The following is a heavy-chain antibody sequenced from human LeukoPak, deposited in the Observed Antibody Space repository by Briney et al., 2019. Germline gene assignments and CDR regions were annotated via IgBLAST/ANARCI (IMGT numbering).Heavy chain of an antibody. J-gene: IGHJ4*02. D-gene: IGHD3-10*01. CDR2: IYSGGLT. V-gene: IGHV3-53*01. CDR3: ARDPHYYGSGSYSY. Sequence: PGGSPRLSCAASGFTVSSSYMIWVRQAPGKGLEWVSVIYSGGLTYYADSVKGRFTISRDNSKNTLYLQMNSLRAEDTAVYYCARDPHYYGSGSYSYWGQGTLVTVSS. CDR1: GFTVSSSY.